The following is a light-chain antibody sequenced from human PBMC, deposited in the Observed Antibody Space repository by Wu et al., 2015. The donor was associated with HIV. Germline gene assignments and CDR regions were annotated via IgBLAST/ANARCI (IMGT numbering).Light chain of an antibody. J-gene: IGKJ5*01. CDR2: DAS. Sequence: AIQLTQSPSSLSAFVGDRVTITCRASQDIRSALGWYQQKPGKAPKLLIYDASTLEDGVSSRFSGSGSGTDFTFXISRLQPEDSATYFXQQFNDDPXSITFGQGHDCTSN. CDR3: QQFNDDPXSIT. CDR1: QDIRSA. V-gene: IGKV1D-13*01.